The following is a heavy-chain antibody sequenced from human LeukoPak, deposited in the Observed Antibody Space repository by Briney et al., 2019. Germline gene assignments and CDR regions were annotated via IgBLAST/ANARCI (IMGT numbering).Heavy chain of an antibody. CDR3: ARAGWYNLDN. D-gene: IGHD1-1*01. V-gene: IGHV4-61*02. Sequence: SETLSLTCTVSGGSISSGSYYWSWLRQPAGKGLEWIGRIYTNGSTNYNPSLKSRVTISVDTSKNQFSLKMSSMTAADTAVYYCARAGWYNLDNWGQGTLVTVSS. CDR1: GGSISSGSYY. J-gene: IGHJ4*02. CDR2: IYTNGST.